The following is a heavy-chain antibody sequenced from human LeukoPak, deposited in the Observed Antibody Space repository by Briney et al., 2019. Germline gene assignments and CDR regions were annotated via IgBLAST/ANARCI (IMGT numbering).Heavy chain of an antibody. CDR3: ARIVGGQVDC. Sequence: SQTLSLTCAISGDSVSSNCAAWNWIMQSPSRGLEWLGRTYYRSKWHNDYAVSVKSRITIKPDTSKNQFSLQLNSVTPADTAVYYCARIVGGQVDCWGQGTLVTVSS. CDR2: TYYRSKWHN. V-gene: IGHV6-1*01. J-gene: IGHJ4*02. CDR1: GDSVSSNCAA. D-gene: IGHD3-22*01.